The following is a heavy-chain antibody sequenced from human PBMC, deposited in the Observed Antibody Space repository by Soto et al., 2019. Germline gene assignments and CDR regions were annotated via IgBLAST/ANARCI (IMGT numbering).Heavy chain of an antibody. CDR1: GFTFSSYG. D-gene: IGHD3-22*01. CDR3: TRALWHDRSGYYSYYYAMDV. Sequence: QVQLVESGGGVVQPGRSLRLSCAASGFTFSSYGMHWVRQAPGKGLEWVAVIWYDGSNKYYADSVKGRFTISRDNSKNTLYLQMYSLRAEDTAVYFCTRALWHDRSGYYSYYYAMDVWGQGTMVTVSS. V-gene: IGHV3-33*01. CDR2: IWYDGSNK. J-gene: IGHJ6*02.